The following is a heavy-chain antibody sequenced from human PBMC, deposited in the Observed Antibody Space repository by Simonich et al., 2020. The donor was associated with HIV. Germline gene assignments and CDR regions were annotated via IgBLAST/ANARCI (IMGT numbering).Heavy chain of an antibody. Sequence: QVQLQQWGAGLLKPSETLSLTCAVYGGSFSGYYWSWIRQPPGKGLEWIGEINHSGSTNYNPSLKSRVTISVDTAKNQFSLKLSSVTAEDTAVYYCARGFYQRLYYFDYWGQGTLVTVSS. J-gene: IGHJ4*02. CDR3: ARGFYQRLYYFDY. CDR1: GGSFSGYY. V-gene: IGHV4-34*01. CDR2: INHSGST. D-gene: IGHD2-2*01.